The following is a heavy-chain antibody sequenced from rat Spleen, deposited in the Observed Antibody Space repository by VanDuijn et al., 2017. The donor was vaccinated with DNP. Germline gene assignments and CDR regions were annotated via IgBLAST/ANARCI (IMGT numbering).Heavy chain of an antibody. CDR3: AQRHYGSKHYFDY. D-gene: IGHD1-11*01. J-gene: IGHJ2*01. CDR1: GFTFSDYY. V-gene: IGHV5S11*01. CDR2: ISFNGGNT. Sequence: EVQLVESGGGLVQPGRSMKLSCAASGFTFSDYYMSWVRQAPTKGLEWVASISFNGGNTYYRDSVKGRFFISRDNAKNTLYLQVDSLRSDETATYYCAQRHYGSKHYFDYWGQGVMVTVSS.